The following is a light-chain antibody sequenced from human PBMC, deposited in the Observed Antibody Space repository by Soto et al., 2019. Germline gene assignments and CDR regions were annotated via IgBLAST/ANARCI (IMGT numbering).Light chain of an antibody. Sequence: SSELTQPPSVSVAPGKTASVACGASNIGSKSVHWYQKKSGQAPVLVMYYDSDRPSGIPERFSGSNSGNTATLTISRVEAGDEADYYCQVWDISSGHVVFGGGTKLTVL. J-gene: IGLJ3*02. CDR3: QVWDISSGHVV. CDR1: NIGSKS. CDR2: YDS. V-gene: IGLV3-21*01.